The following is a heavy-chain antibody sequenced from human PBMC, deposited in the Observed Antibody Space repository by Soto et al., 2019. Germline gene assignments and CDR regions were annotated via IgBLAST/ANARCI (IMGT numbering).Heavy chain of an antibody. CDR3: ARSLGYCSSNICPTDYFYCDGIHG. CDR2: IYPGDSDT. V-gene: IGHV5-51*01. J-gene: IGHJ6*02. D-gene: IGHD2-2*01. Sequence: EALKSSCKGSGYSFTSDWIGWVRQMPGKGLEWMGIIYPGDSDTRYSPSFQGQVTISADKSISTAYLQWSSLKASDTAMYYCARSLGYCSSNICPTDYFYCDGIHGRAQRPTVPVSS. CDR1: GYSFTSDW.